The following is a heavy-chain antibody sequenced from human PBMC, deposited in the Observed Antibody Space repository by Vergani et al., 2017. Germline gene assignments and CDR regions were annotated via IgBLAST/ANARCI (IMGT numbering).Heavy chain of an antibody. Sequence: QVHLVESVGGVVQPGRSLTLSCVASGFSFRGHGMHWVRQAPGKGLEWVAMISYDGVRSDYGDFAKGRFTISRDSSKTLYLQMNSLRVEDTAMYFCAKDLSYSTSLPHFDSRGQGTLVTVSS. D-gene: IGHD4-11*01. CDR2: ISYDGVRS. V-gene: IGHV3-30*18. CDR3: AKDLSYSTSLPHFDS. CDR1: GFSFRGHG. J-gene: IGHJ4*02.